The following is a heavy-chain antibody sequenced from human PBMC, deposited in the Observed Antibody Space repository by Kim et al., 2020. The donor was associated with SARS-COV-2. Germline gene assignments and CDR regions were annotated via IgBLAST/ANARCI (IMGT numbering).Heavy chain of an antibody. V-gene: IGHV1-24*01. CDR2: FDPEDGET. Sequence: ASVKVSCKVSGYTLTELSMHWVRQAPGKGLEWMGGFDPEDGETIYAQKFQGRVTMTEDTSTDTAYMELSSLRSEDTAVYYCATARIVGVYSWFDPWGQGTLVTVSS. CDR3: ATARIVGVYSWFDP. J-gene: IGHJ5*02. CDR1: GYTLTELS. D-gene: IGHD1-26*01.